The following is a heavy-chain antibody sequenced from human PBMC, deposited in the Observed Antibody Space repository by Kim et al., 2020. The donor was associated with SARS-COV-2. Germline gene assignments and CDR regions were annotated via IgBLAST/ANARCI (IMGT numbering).Heavy chain of an antibody. J-gene: IGHJ3*02. Sequence: GGSLRLSCAASGFTFSSYDMHWVRQATGKGLEWVSAIGTAGDTYYPGSVKGRFTISRENAKNSLYLQMNSLRAGDTAVYYCARGHTYCSGGSCYSERAFDIWGQGTMVTVSS. CDR1: GFTFSSYD. V-gene: IGHV3-13*01. D-gene: IGHD2-15*01. CDR3: ARGHTYCSGGSCYSERAFDI. CDR2: IGTAGDT.